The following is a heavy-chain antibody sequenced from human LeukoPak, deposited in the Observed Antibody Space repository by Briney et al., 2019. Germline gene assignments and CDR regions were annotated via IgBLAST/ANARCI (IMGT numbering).Heavy chain of an antibody. CDR3: AKTGIAVAEGFDY. CDR2: IKQDGSEK. V-gene: IGHV3-7*03. Sequence: GGSLRLSCAASGFTFSSYWMSWVRQAPGKGLEWVANIKQDGSEKYYVDSVKGRFTISRDNAKNSLYMQMNSLRAEDTAVYYCAKTGIAVAEGFDYWGQGTLVTVSS. CDR1: GFTFSSYW. J-gene: IGHJ4*02. D-gene: IGHD6-19*01.